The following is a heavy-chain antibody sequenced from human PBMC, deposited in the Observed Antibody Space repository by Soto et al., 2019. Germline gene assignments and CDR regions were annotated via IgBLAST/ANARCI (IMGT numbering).Heavy chain of an antibody. J-gene: IGHJ4*02. Sequence: PSETLSLTCTVSGVSISSGDYYWSWIRQPPGKGLEWIGYIYYSGSTYYNPSLKSRVTMSVDTSKNQFSLKLSSVTAADTAVYYCARFPRGYSYAFHYWGQGALVTVSS. CDR3: ARFPRGYSYAFHY. CDR1: GVSISSGDYY. CDR2: IYYSGST. D-gene: IGHD5-18*01. V-gene: IGHV4-30-4*01.